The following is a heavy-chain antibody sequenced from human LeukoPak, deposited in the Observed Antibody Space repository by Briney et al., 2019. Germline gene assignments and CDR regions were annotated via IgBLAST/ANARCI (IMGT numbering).Heavy chain of an antibody. J-gene: IGHJ4*02. CDR3: ARMSGSEYYFDY. V-gene: IGHV1-2*02. CDR2: INPNSGGT. CDR1: GYTFIGYY. D-gene: IGHD3-10*01. Sequence: GASVKVSCKASGYTFIGYYMHWVRQAPGQGLEWMGWINPNSGGTNYAQKFQGRVTMTRDTSISTAYMELSRLRSDDTAVYYCARMSGSEYYFDYWGQGTLVTVSS.